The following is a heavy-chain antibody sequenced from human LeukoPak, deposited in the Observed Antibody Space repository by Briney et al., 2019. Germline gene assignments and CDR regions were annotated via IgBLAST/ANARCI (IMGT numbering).Heavy chain of an antibody. CDR3: AREVYSSGSGFDP. Sequence: ASVKVSCKASGGTFSSYAISWVRQAPRQGLEWMGRIIPILGIANYAQKFQGRVTITADKSTSTAYMELSSLRSEDTAVYYCAREVYSSGSGFDPWGQGTLVTVSS. CDR1: GGTFSSYA. CDR2: IIPILGIA. V-gene: IGHV1-69*04. D-gene: IGHD6-19*01. J-gene: IGHJ5*02.